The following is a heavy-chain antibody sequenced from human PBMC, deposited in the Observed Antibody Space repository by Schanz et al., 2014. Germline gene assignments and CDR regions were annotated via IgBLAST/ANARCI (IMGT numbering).Heavy chain of an antibody. Sequence: QVQLVESGGGVVQPGRSLRLSCEASEFTFSSYKMNWVRQAPGKGLEWVAVISYDGRNKYYADSVKGRFTISRDNSKNTLYLQMNTLRAEDTAVYYCAREQIMAAAGLVDYWGHGTLVTVSS. D-gene: IGHD6-13*01. J-gene: IGHJ4*01. CDR3: AREQIMAAAGLVDY. CDR1: EFTFSSYK. CDR2: ISYDGRNK. V-gene: IGHV3-30-3*01.